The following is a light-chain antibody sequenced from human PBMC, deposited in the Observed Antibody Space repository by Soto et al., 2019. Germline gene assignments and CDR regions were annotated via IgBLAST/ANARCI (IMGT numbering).Light chain of an antibody. CDR1: QSISRY. V-gene: IGKV1-39*01. CDR2: AAS. J-gene: IGKJ4*01. Sequence: DIQMTQSPSHLSASVGDRVTVTCRASQSISRYLNWYQQKPGNAPKLLIYAASNLQSGVPSRFSGSGSGTDFTLTISSLHPEDFATYFCQQSHTPPLTFGGGTKVEIK. CDR3: QQSHTPPLT.